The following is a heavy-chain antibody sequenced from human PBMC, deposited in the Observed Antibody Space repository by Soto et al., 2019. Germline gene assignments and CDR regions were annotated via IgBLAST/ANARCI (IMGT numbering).Heavy chain of an antibody. D-gene: IGHD3-10*01. CDR1: GYSFTSYW. CDR2: IDPSDSYT. V-gene: IGHV5-10-1*01. Sequence: HGESLKISCKGSGYSFTSYWISWVRQMPGKGLEWMGRIDPSDSYTNYSPSFRGHVTISADKSISTAYLQWSSLKASDTAMYYCARAGKYYYGSGSYYGMDVWGQGTTVTVSS. J-gene: IGHJ6*02. CDR3: ARAGKYYYGSGSYYGMDV.